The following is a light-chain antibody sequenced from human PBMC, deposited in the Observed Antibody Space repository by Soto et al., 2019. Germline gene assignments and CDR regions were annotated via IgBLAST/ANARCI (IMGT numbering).Light chain of an antibody. J-gene: IGKJ1*01. Sequence: DIVMTQSPLSLPVTPGEPASISCRSSQSLLHSNGKNYLDWYVQKPGQSPQLLIYLGSNRASGVPDKFSGSGSGTDFTLTISSVEAEDVGVYYCMQALESPWKFGQGTKVEIK. CDR2: LGS. CDR3: MQALESPWK. V-gene: IGKV2-28*01. CDR1: QSLLHSNGKNY.